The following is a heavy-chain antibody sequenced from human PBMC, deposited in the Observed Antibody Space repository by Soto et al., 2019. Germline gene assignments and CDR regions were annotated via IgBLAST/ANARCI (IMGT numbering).Heavy chain of an antibody. Sequence: ASVKVSCKTSGYTFTSHGISWVRWAPGRGLEWMGWISAYNGDTKYAQRVQDRVSMTTDTSTATAYIELRSLRFDDTAVYYCAKDPSHPRWVATSFDYWGQGTLVTVSS. CDR1: GYTFTSHG. CDR2: ISAYNGDT. D-gene: IGHD5-12*01. V-gene: IGHV1-18*04. J-gene: IGHJ4*02. CDR3: AKDPSHPRWVATSFDY.